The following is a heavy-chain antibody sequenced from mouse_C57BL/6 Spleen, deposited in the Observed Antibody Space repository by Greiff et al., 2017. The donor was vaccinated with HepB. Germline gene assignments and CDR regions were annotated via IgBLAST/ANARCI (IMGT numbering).Heavy chain of an antibody. CDR2: IYPGDGDT. J-gene: IGHJ3*01. V-gene: IGHV1-82*01. CDR3: ARSYDGYTWFAY. D-gene: IGHD2-3*01. CDR1: GYAFSSYW. Sequence: VQLQESGPELVKPGASVKISCKASGYAFSSYWMNWVKQRPGKGLEWIGRIYPGDGDTNYNGKFKGKATLTADKSSSTAYMQLSSLTSEDSAVYFCARSYDGYTWFAYWGQGTLVTVSA.